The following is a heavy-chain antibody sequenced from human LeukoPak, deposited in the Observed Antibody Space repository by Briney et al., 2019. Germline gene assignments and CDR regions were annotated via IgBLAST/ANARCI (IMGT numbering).Heavy chain of an antibody. V-gene: IGHV1-2*02. CDR1: GYTFTSYY. J-gene: IGHJ5*02. CDR3: ARVSGYCSGGSCYLSNWFDP. D-gene: IGHD2-15*01. Sequence: ASVKVSCKASGYTFTSYYMHWVRQAPGQGLEWMGWINPNSGGTNYAQKFQGRVTMTRDTSISTAYMELSRLRSDDTAVYYCARVSGYCSGGSCYLSNWFDPWGQGTLVTVSS. CDR2: INPNSGGT.